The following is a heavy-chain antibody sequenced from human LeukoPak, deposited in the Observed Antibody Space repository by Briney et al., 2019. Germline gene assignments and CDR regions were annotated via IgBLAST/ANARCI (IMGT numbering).Heavy chain of an antibody. V-gene: IGHV3-7*01. J-gene: IGHJ4*02. CDR3: ARRAPSHDFDD. CDR1: GFTFSSYW. Sequence: GGSLRLSCAASGFTFSSYWMSWVRQAPGKGLEWVANIKKDGSEKYYVDSVKGRFTISRDNAKTSLYLQMNSLRAEDTALYYCARRAPSHDFDDWGQGTLVTVSS. CDR2: IKKDGSEK.